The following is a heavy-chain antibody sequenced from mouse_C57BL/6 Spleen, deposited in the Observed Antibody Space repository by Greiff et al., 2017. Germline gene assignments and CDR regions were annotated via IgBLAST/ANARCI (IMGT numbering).Heavy chain of an antibody. D-gene: IGHD1-1*01. CDR2: IHPSDSDT. Sequence: VKLQESGAELVKPGASVKVSCKASGYTFTSYWMHWVKQRPGQGLEWIGRIHPSDSDTNYNQKFKGKATLTVDKSSSTAYMQLSSLTSEDSAVYYCATYYYGSSWAYWGQGTLVTVSA. J-gene: IGHJ3*01. CDR1: GYTFTSYW. V-gene: IGHV1-74*01. CDR3: ATYYYGSSWAY.